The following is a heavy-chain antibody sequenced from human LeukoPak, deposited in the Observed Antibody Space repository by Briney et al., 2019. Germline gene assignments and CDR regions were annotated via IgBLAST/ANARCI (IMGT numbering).Heavy chain of an antibody. V-gene: IGHV3-7*01. Sequence: GGSLRLSCAASGFTFTTYCMSWARQAPGKGLEWVANIKQDGSEKYYVDSVKGRFTISRDNAKNSLYLQMDSLRAEDTAVYYCATTGYSYGYDSHYWGQGTLVTVSS. CDR1: GFTFTTYC. CDR2: IKQDGSEK. CDR3: ATTGYSYGYDSHY. J-gene: IGHJ4*02. D-gene: IGHD5-18*01.